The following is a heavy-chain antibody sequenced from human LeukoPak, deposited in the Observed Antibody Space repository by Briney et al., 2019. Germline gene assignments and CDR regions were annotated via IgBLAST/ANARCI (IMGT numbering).Heavy chain of an antibody. V-gene: IGHV3-7*01. CDR2: IRQDGSEK. Sequence: GGSLRLSCAVSGFTFSNYWMSWVRQAPGKGLEWVAYIRQDGSEKYYVDSVKGRFTISRDNAKNSLYLQMNSLRAEDTAVYYCAGGLRFLEYVWGQGTTVTVSS. J-gene: IGHJ6*02. CDR1: GFTFSNYW. CDR3: AGGLRFLEYV. D-gene: IGHD3-3*01.